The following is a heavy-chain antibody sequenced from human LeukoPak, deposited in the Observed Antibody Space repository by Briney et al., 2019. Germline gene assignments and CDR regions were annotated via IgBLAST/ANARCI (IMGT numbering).Heavy chain of an antibody. CDR1: VGPISSSSYY. D-gene: IGHD3-16*02. J-gene: IGHJ4*02. Sequence: PSETLSLTCTVSVGPISSSSYYWGWIRQPPGKGLGWFGWIYYSGCTYYNPSLKSRVTISVATATNQFSLKLSSVTAADTAVYYCARLGSGPYDYVWGSYHPYYFDYWGQGTLVTVSS. V-gene: IGHV4-39*01. CDR3: ARLGSGPYDYVWGSYHPYYFDY. CDR2: IYYSGCT.